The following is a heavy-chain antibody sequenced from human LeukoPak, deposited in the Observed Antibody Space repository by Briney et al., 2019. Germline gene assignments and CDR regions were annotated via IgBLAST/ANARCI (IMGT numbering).Heavy chain of an antibody. D-gene: IGHD4-11*01. V-gene: IGHV1-2*02. CDR3: ARHSKYANNWFHP. Sequence: ASVKVSCKASGYTFNDYYMHWVRQAPGQGPEWMGWINPNSAGTKYAQKFQGRVTMTWDTSISTAYMELSRLTSDDTAVYYCARHSKYANNWFHPWGQGTLVTVSA. CDR1: GYTFNDYY. CDR2: INPNSAGT. J-gene: IGHJ5*02.